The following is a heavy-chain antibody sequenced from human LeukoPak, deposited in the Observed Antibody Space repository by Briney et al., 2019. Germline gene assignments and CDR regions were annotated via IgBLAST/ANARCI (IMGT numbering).Heavy chain of an antibody. D-gene: IGHD3-22*01. J-gene: IGHJ4*02. CDR2: INHSGST. Sequence: PSETLSVTCAAYGVSFSGYYWSWIRQPPGKGLEWIGEINHSGSTNYNPSLKSRVTISVDTSKNQFSLKLSSVTAADTAVYYCARDFLDDSSGYYPFDYWGQGTLVTVSS. CDR3: ARDFLDDSSGYYPFDY. V-gene: IGHV4-34*01. CDR1: GVSFSGYY.